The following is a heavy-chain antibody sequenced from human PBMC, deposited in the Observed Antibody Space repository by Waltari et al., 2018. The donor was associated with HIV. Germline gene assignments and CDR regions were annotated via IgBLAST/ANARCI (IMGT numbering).Heavy chain of an antibody. J-gene: IGHJ4*02. CDR2: IKPDSSEK. CDR1: GFSIGTYW. V-gene: IGHV3-7*01. CDR3: TRGGYWEPPDY. D-gene: IGHD1-26*01. Sequence: QLVESGGDLVPPGGSLNLSCVVSGFSIGTYWMTWVRQAPGKGLEWVANIKPDSSEKHYVGSVKGRFTVSRDNARDSLFLHMDTLRVDDTAVYYCTRGGYWEPPDYWGQGTLVTVSS.